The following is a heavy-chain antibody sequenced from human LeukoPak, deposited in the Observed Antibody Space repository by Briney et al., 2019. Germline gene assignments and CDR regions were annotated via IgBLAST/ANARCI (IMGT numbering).Heavy chain of an antibody. CDR2: IYSGGST. CDR3: ARDRGSSSWYYYYYYMDV. CDR1: GFTVSSNY. J-gene: IGHJ6*03. V-gene: IGHV3-66*02. Sequence: GGSLRLSCATSGFTVSSNYMSWVRQAPGKGLEWVSVIYSGGSTYYADSVKGRFTISRDNSKNTLYLQMNSLRAEDTAVYYCARDRGSSSWYYYYYYMDVWGKGTTVTVSS. D-gene: IGHD6-13*01.